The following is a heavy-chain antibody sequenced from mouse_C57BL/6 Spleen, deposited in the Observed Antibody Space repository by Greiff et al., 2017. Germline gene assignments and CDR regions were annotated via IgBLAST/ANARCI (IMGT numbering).Heavy chain of an antibody. D-gene: IGHD4-1*01. J-gene: IGHJ4*01. CDR2: INPSSGYT. V-gene: IGHV1-7*01. CDR3: ARRELYWDGDLYSYAMDY. CDR1: GYTFTSYW. Sequence: QVQLQQSGAELAKPGASVKLSCKASGYTFTSYWMHWVKQRPGQGLEWIGYINPSSGYTKYNQKFKDKATLTADKSSSTAYMQLSSLTYEDSAVYYCARRELYWDGDLYSYAMDYWGQGTSVTVSS.